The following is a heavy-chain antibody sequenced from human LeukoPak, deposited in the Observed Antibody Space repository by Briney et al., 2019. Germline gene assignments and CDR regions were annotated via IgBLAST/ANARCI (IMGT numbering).Heavy chain of an antibody. CDR1: GDSISSSSYY. CDR3: ARQSAYNWFDP. Sequence: SETLSLTCTVSGDSISSSSYYWGWIRQPPGKGLEWIGSIYYSGSTYYNPSLKSRVTISVDTSKNQFSLKLSSVTAADTAVYYCARQSAYNWFDPWGQGTLVTVSS. V-gene: IGHV4-39*01. D-gene: IGHD6-25*01. J-gene: IGHJ5*02. CDR2: IYYSGST.